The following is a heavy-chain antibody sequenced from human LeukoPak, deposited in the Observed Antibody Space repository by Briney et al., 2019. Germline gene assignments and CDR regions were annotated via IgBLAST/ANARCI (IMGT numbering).Heavy chain of an antibody. CDR2: IKQDGSEK. CDR3: ARIRGEDAEYFQH. V-gene: IGHV3-7*01. D-gene: IGHD3-10*01. J-gene: IGHJ1*01. Sequence: PGGSLRLSCAASGFTFSSYWVSWVRQAPGKGLEWVANIKQDGSEKYYVDSVKGRFTISRDNAKNSLYLQMNSLRAEDTAVYYCARIRGEDAEYFQHWGQGTLVTVSS. CDR1: GFTFSSYW.